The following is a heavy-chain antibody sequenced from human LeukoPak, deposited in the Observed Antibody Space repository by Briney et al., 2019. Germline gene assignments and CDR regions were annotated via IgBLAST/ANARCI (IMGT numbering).Heavy chain of an antibody. Sequence: ASVKVSCKASGYTFTSYGISWVRQAPGQGLEWMGWISAYNGNTNYAQKLQGRVTMTTDTSTSTAYMELRSLRSDDAAVYYCARDSRLSLAKKDIVVVPAALFDYWGQGTLVTVSS. CDR2: ISAYNGNT. CDR3: ARDSRLSLAKKDIVVVPAALFDY. CDR1: GYTFTSYG. J-gene: IGHJ4*02. V-gene: IGHV1-18*01. D-gene: IGHD2-2*01.